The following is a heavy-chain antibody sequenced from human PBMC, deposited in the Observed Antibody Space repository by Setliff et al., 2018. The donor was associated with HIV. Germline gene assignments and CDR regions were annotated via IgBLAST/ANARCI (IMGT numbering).Heavy chain of an antibody. CDR1: GFTFSDWT. V-gene: IGHV3-73*01. CDR3: TRSYYGLDYY. D-gene: IGHD3-3*01. J-gene: IGHJ4*02. CDR2: IRSRAKGYAT. Sequence: GGSLRLSCEGSGFTFSDWTMHWVRQASGKGLEWVGRIRSRAKGYATEYGESVRGGFTISRDDSKNTVFLQMNGLKIEDTALYYCTRSYYGLDYYWGQGTLVTVSS.